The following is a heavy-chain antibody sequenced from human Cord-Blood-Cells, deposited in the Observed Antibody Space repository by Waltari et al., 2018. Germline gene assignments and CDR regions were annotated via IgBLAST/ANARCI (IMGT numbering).Heavy chain of an antibody. Sequence: EVRLVESGGGLVTPGGVLRVSCAASGFTFSSYSMNWVRPGPGKGLEWVSSISSSSSYIYYADSVKGRFTISRDNAKNSLYLQMNSLRAEDTAVYYCAGYNSAFDIWGQGTMVTVSS. CDR3: AGYNSAFDI. J-gene: IGHJ3*02. D-gene: IGHD3-10*01. CDR1: GFTFSSYS. CDR2: ISSSSSYI. V-gene: IGHV3-21*01.